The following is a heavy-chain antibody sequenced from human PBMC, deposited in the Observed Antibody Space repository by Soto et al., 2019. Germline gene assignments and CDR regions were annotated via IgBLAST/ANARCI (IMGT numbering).Heavy chain of an antibody. CDR2: IDWDDDK. CDR3: ARTPSQYSSSTQARYYYGMDV. Sequence: GSGPTLVNPTQTLTLTCTFSGFSLSTSGMCVSWIRQPPGKALEWLALIDWDDDKYYSTSLKTRLTISKDTSKNQVVLTMTNMDPVDTATYYCARTPSQYSSSTQARYYYGMDVWGQGTTVTVSS. J-gene: IGHJ6*02. D-gene: IGHD6-6*01. V-gene: IGHV2-70*01. CDR1: GFSLSTSGMC.